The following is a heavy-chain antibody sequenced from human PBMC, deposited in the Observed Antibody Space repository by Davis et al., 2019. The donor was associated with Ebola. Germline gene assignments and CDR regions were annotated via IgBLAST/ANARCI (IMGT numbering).Heavy chain of an antibody. CDR2: ISTSSSPI. Sequence: GESLKTPCAAPAFSFRSYSMNWVRQAPGKGLEWVSYISTSSSPIYYADSVKGRFTISRDNAKNSLYLQMNSLRDEDTAVYYCARDQGAIAARPSAFDMWGQGTMVTVSS. CDR3: ARDQGAIAARPSAFDM. CDR1: AFSFRSYS. J-gene: IGHJ3*02. D-gene: IGHD6-6*01. V-gene: IGHV3-48*02.